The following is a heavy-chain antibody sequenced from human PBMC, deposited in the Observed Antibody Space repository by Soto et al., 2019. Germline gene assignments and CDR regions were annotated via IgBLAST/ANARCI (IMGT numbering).Heavy chain of an antibody. CDR3: ARGHISYDY. Sequence: TLSLTCAVSGGAISSGGYSFVWIRQPPGKGLEWIGYIYHSGSTYYNPSLKSRVTISVDRSKNQFSLKLSSVTAADTAVYYCARGHISYDYWGQGTLVTVSS. CDR2: IYHSGST. J-gene: IGHJ4*02. D-gene: IGHD3-10*01. V-gene: IGHV4-30-2*01. CDR1: GGAISSGGYS.